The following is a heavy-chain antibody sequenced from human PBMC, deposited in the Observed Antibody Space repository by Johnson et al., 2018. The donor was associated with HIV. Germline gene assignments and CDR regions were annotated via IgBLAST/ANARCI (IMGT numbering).Heavy chain of an antibody. V-gene: IGHV3-64*01. J-gene: IGHJ3*02. CDR2: ISSDGGTT. CDR1: GFTFSSYA. D-gene: IGHD3-3*01. CDR3: AKDLGGYKTDEWGTDYYEFWNSYPVQDPRVVVGTFDI. Sequence: VQLVESGGGLVQPGGSLRLSCAASGFTFSSYAMHWVRQAPGKGLEYVSAISSDGGTTYYANSVKGRFTISRDNSKNTLYLQMTRLTSEDKAVYFCAKDLGGYKTDEWGTDYYEFWNSYPVQDPRVVVGTFDIWGHGTMVTVSS.